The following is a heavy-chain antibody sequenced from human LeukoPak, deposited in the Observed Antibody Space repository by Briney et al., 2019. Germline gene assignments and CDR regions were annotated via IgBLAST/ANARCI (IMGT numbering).Heavy chain of an antibody. CDR3: ARDQEQQLVPPHYYYYMDV. CDR2: LNPSGGST. CDR1: GYTFTSYY. D-gene: IGHD6-13*01. J-gene: IGHJ6*03. V-gene: IGHV1-46*01. Sequence: GASVKVSCKASGYTFTSYYMHWVRQAPGQGLGWMGILNPSGGSTSYAQKFQGRVTMTRDTSTSTVYMELSSLRSEDTAVYYCARDQEQQLVPPHYYYYMDVWGTGTTVTVSS.